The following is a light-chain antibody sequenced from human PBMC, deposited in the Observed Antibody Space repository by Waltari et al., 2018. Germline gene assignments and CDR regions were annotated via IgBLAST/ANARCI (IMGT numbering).Light chain of an antibody. CDR1: QSLLHTDGNAY. Sequence: DIVLTQSPLPLPVTPGEPASFSFRSSQSLLHTDGNAYLDWYLQKPGQSPQLLIYSTSNRASGVPDRFSCSGSGTDFTLKISRVEAEDVGVYYCMQALQTPWTFGQGTKVEVK. CDR2: STS. V-gene: IGKV2-28*01. CDR3: MQALQTPWT. J-gene: IGKJ1*01.